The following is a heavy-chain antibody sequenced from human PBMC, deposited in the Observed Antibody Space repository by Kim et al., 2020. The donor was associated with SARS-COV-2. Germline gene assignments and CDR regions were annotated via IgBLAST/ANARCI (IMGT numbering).Heavy chain of an antibody. D-gene: IGHD3-9*01. V-gene: IGHV3-23*01. Sequence: GGSLRLSCAASNFMVNRIAMTWVRQAPGKGLEWVSSISHSGSRTFYADSVKDRFTISRDNAKKTLFLHMDSLRAEDTAVYYCAKVRFADGYDFLTGYPYYFDDWGQGTLGSVSS. CDR3: AKVRFADGYDFLTGYPYYFDD. J-gene: IGHJ4*01. CDR2: ISHSGSRT. CDR1: NFMVNRIA.